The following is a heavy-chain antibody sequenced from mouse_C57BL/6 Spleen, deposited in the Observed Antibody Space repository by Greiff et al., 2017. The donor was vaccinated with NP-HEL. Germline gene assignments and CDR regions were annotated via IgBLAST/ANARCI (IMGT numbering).Heavy chain of an antibody. V-gene: IGHV1-4*01. CDR1: GYTFTSYT. CDR3: ARNYGRYYAMDY. Sequence: QVQLQQSGAELARPGASVKMSCKASGYTFTSYTMHWVKQRPGQGLEWIGYINPSSGYTKYNQKFKDKATLTADKSSSTAYMQLSSLTSEDSAVYYCARNYGRYYAMDYWGQGTSVTVAS. D-gene: IGHD1-1*01. J-gene: IGHJ4*01. CDR2: INPSSGYT.